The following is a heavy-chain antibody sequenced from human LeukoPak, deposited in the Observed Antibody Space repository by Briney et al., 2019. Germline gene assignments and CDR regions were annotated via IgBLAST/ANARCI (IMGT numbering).Heavy chain of an antibody. CDR1: GFTFSSYG. V-gene: IGHV3-30*18. D-gene: IGHD3-22*01. Sequence: GGSLRLSCAASGFTFSSYGMHWVRQAPGKGLEWVAVTSYDGSNKYYADSVKGRFTISRDNSKNTLYLQMNSLRAEDTAVYYCAKGGKYYYDSSGLSDYWGQGTLVTVSS. CDR3: AKGGKYYYDSSGLSDY. CDR2: TSYDGSNK. J-gene: IGHJ4*02.